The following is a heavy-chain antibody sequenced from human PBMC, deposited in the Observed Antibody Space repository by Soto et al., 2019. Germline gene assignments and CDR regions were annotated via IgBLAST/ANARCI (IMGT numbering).Heavy chain of an antibody. D-gene: IGHD3-22*01. J-gene: IGHJ4*02. CDR3: TRHSSGYYYGEVHY. CDR1: GGSISSSSYY. CDR2: IYYSGST. V-gene: IGHV4-39*07. Sequence: SETLSLTCTVSGGSISSSSYYWGWIRQPPGKGLEWIGSIYYSGSTNYNPSLKSRVTIAVDTSKNQFSLKLSSVTAADTAVYYCTRHSSGYYYGEVHYWGQGTLVTVSS.